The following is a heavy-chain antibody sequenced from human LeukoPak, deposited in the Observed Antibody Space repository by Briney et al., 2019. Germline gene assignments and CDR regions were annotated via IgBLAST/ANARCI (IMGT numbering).Heavy chain of an antibody. V-gene: IGHV3-48*03. CDR3: AKDRRYYDSSGFSAYYFDY. Sequence: GGSLRLSCAASGFTFSSYEMNWVRQAPGKGLEWLSYIGNIGGYTYYADSVKGRFTISRDNSKNTLYLQMNSLRAEDTAVYYCAKDRRYYDSSGFSAYYFDYWGQGTLVTVSS. D-gene: IGHD3-22*01. CDR2: IGNIGGYT. J-gene: IGHJ4*02. CDR1: GFTFSSYE.